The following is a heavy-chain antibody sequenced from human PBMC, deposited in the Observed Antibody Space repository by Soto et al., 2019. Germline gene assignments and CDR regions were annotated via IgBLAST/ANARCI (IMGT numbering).Heavy chain of an antibody. CDR2: IDYSGST. J-gene: IGHJ4*02. D-gene: IGHD4-17*01. CDR1: GDSMAGAN. CDR3: TIARYGDHFDS. Sequence: SETLSLTCSVSGDSMAGANWGWFRQSPEKGLEWIGYIDYSGSTNYNPSLRSRITITIDTSSNQFSLNLASVTAADAAVYYCTIARYGDHFDSWGQGALVTVSS. V-gene: IGHV4-59*01.